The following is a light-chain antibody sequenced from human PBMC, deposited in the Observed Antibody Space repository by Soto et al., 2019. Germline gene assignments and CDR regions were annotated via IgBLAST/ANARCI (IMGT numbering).Light chain of an antibody. CDR2: VAS. Sequence: EIVLTQSPGTLSLSPGERATLSCRASQSVSSSYLAWYQQKPGQAPRLLIYVASSRATGIPDRFSGSGSGTDFTLTISRLEPEDFAVYYRQQYGSSPWTFGQGTKVEIK. V-gene: IGKV3-20*01. J-gene: IGKJ1*01. CDR3: QQYGSSPWT. CDR1: QSVSSSY.